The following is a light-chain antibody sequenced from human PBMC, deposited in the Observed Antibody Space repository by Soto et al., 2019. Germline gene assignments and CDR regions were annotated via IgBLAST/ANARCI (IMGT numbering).Light chain of an antibody. J-gene: IGLJ2*01. CDR3: AAWDDSLNGPV. V-gene: IGLV2-14*01. Sequence: QSALTQPASVSGSPGQSITISCTGTNSDIGGYNYVSWYRHHPGEAPKLMIYGVTNRPSGVSTRFSGSKSGNTASLTISGLQDEDEADYFCAAWDDSLNGPVFGGGTKLTVL. CDR2: GVT. CDR1: NSDIGGYNY.